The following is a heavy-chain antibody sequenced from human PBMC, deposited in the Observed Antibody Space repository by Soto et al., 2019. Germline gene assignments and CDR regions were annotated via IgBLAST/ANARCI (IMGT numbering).Heavy chain of an antibody. J-gene: IGHJ6*02. Sequence: KQSQTLSLTCAISGDSVSSNSAAWNWIRQSPSRGLEWLGRTYYRSKWYNDYAVSVKSRITINPDTSKNQFSLQLNSVTPEDTAVYYCARDKGGGPGKCGYVWGSYRYGMDVWGQGTTVTVSS. CDR2: TYYRSKWYN. CDR3: ARDKGGGPGKCGYVWGSYRYGMDV. V-gene: IGHV6-1*01. D-gene: IGHD3-16*02. CDR1: GDSVSSNSAA.